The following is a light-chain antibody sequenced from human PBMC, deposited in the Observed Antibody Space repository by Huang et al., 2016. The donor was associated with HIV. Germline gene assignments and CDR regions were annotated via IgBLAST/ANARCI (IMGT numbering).Light chain of an antibody. CDR1: QNIGKY. CDR2: DTS. CDR3: QQRSNWLT. V-gene: IGKV3-11*01. Sequence: EIVLTQSPATLSLSPGDRATLSCRASQNIGKYLARYQQKPGQAPRLLIYDTSNRATGIPARFSGGGSGTDFTLTISSLEPEDFAVYFCQQRSNWLTFGGGTKVETK. J-gene: IGKJ4*01.